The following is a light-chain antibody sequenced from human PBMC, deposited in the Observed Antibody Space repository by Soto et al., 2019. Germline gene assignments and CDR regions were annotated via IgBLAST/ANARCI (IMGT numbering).Light chain of an antibody. CDR3: QQYGSSGT. Sequence: GMTQSAATLSVSPGERATLSCRASQSVSTNLAWYQQKPGQAPRLLIYGTSTRATGVPARFSGSGSGTEFTLTISSLQSEDFAVYYCQQYGSSGTFGQGTKVDIK. CDR1: QSVSTN. CDR2: GTS. J-gene: IGKJ1*01. V-gene: IGKV3-15*01.